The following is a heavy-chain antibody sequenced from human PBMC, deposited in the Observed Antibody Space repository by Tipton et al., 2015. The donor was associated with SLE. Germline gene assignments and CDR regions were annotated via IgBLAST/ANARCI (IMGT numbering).Heavy chain of an antibody. CDR1: GFTFSSHA. D-gene: IGHD2-15*01. V-gene: IGHV3-21*04. CDR2: IRSTSTYI. Sequence: SLRLSCAASGFTFSSHAMSWVRQAPGKGLEWVSSIRSTSTYIYYADSVKGRFTMSRDNAKNSLYLQMNSLRAEDTAVYYCARDLEECSGGSCYSDYWGQGTLVTVSS. CDR3: ARDLEECSGGSCYSDY. J-gene: IGHJ4*02.